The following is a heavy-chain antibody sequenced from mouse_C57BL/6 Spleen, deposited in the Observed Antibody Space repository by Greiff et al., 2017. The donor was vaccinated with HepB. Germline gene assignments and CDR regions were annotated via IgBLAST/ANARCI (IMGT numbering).Heavy chain of an antibody. D-gene: IGHD1-1*01. CDR2: IDPETGGT. J-gene: IGHJ2*01. CDR3: TRVSSITTVVARYFDY. V-gene: IGHV1-15*01. CDR1: GYTFTDYE. Sequence: QVQLQQSGAELVRPGASVTLSCKASGYTFTDYEMHWVKQTPVHGLEWIGAIDPETGGTAYNQKFKGKAILTADKSSSTAYMELRSLTSEDSAVYYCTRVSSITTVVARYFDYWGQGTTLTVSS.